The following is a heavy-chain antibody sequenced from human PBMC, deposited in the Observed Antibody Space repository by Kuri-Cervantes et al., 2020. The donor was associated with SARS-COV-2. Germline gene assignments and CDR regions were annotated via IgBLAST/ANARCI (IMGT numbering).Heavy chain of an antibody. V-gene: IGHV4-61*09. J-gene: IGHJ6*03. CDR2: IYTSGST. CDR3: ARLAGYFVEDYYMDV. Sequence: SETLSLTCTVSGGSISSGSYYWSWIRQPAGKGLEWIGYIYTSGSTYYNPSLKSRVTISVDTSKNQFSLKLSSVTAADTAVYYCARLAGYFVEDYYMDVWGKGTTVTVSS. CDR1: GGSISSGSYY. D-gene: IGHD3-9*01.